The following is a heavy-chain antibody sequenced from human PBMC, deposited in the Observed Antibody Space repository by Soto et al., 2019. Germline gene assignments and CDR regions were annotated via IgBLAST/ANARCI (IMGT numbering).Heavy chain of an antibody. J-gene: IGHJ6*01. CDR2: MNPNRGNT. D-gene: IGHD3-3*01. Sequence: ATGQGLEWMGRMNPNRGNTGYAQKFQGRVTMTRNTSISTAYMELSSLRSEDTAVYYCARVGGYDFWSGYYFHYYYYGMAAWGKGT. V-gene: IGHV1-8*01. CDR3: ARVGGYDFWSGYYFHYYYYGMAA.